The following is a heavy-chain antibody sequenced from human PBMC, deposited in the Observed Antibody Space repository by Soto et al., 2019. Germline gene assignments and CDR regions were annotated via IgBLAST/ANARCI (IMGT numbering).Heavy chain of an antibody. CDR1: GGSISSGGYY. CDR2: IYYSGST. V-gene: IGHV4-31*03. CDR3: ARLEYSSSYYFDY. D-gene: IGHD6-6*01. J-gene: IGHJ4*02. Sequence: SETLSLTCTVSGGSISSGGYYWSWTRQHPGKGLEWIGYIYYSGSTYYNPSLKSRVTISVDTSKNQFSLKLSSVTAADTAVYYCARLEYSSSYYFDYWGPGTLVTVFS.